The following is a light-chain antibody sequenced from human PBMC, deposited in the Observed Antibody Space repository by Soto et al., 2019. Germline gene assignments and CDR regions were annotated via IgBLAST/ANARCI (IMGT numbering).Light chain of an antibody. J-gene: IGKJ2*01. CDR1: QSVSNY. V-gene: IGKV3-11*01. CDR3: QHRNRWLRT. CDR2: ETS. Sequence: EIVLTQSPATLSLSPGERATLSCRASQSVSNYLAWYQQKPGQAPRLLMYETSKRATGIPARFSGSWSGTDFTLTISSLEPEDFAVYYCQHRNRWLRTFGQGTRLEIK.